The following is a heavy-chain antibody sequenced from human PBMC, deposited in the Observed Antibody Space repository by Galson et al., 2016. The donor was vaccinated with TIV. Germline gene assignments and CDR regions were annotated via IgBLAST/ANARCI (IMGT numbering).Heavy chain of an antibody. CDR2: FDPEQHKK. CDR3: ASVAWFPGLSLDN. CDR1: GDSLSDLS. V-gene: IGHV1-24*01. Sequence: SVKVSCKVSGDSLSDLSMHWVRQAPGKGLEWMAGFDPEQHKKIYAQKLEGRVTSTDDTSTDTAFLELSSLSFEDTAVYYCASVAWFPGLSLDNWGQGTLVIVSS. D-gene: IGHD2/OR15-2a*01. J-gene: IGHJ4*02.